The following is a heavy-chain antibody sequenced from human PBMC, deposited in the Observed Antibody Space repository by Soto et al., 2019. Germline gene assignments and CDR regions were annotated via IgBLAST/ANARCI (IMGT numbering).Heavy chain of an antibody. D-gene: IGHD3-16*01. V-gene: IGHV3-30-3*01. CDR3: ARDMTYRYFDY. J-gene: IGHJ4*02. CDR1: GFTFSSYA. Sequence: GGSLRLSCAASGFTFSSYAMHWVRQAPGKGLEWVAVISYDGSNKYYADSVKGRFTISRDNSKNTLYLQMNSLRAEDTAVYYCARDMTYRYFDYWGQGTLVTVSS. CDR2: ISYDGSNK.